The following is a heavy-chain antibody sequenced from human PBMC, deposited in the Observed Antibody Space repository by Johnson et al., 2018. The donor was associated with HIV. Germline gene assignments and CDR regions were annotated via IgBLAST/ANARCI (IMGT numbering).Heavy chain of an antibody. Sequence: QVQLVESGGGVVQPGRSLRLSCAASGFTFNSHAMDWVRQAPGKGLEWVAVISNDGSNKYYADSVRGRFTISRDNSKNMLYLQMNSPRAEDTAVYYCARDGSTSCYDCFDAFDIWGQGTMVTVSS. CDR1: GFTFNSHA. V-gene: IGHV3-30*04. J-gene: IGHJ3*02. D-gene: IGHD2-2*01. CDR3: ARDGSTSCYDCFDAFDI. CDR2: ISNDGSNK.